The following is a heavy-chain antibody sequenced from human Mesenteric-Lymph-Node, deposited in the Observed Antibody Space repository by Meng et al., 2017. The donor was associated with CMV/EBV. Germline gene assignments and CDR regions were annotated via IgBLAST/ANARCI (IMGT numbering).Heavy chain of an antibody. CDR2: ISWNSGDI. CDR3: GKDISGSRRAFEY. J-gene: IGHJ4*02. CDR1: GFTFDEYA. D-gene: IGHD1-1*01. Sequence: SCAGSGFTFDEYAMHWVRQAPGKGLEWVAGISWNSGDIGYADSVKGRFTISRDNAKNSLYLHMNSLRQEDTALYYCGKDISGSRRAFEYWGQGTLVTVSS. V-gene: IGHV3-9*01.